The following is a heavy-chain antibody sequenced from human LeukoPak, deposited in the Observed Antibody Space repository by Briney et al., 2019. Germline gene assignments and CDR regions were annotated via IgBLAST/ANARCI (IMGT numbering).Heavy chain of an antibody. Sequence: GGSLRLSCAASGFTFSSYAMSWVRQAPGKGLEWVSAISGSGGSTYYADSVKGRFTISRDNSKNTLYLQMNSLRAEDTAVYYCAKDRYYGSGSHYSPDYWGQGTLVTVSS. D-gene: IGHD3-10*01. V-gene: IGHV3-23*01. CDR1: GFTFSSYA. CDR3: AKDRYYGSGSHYSPDY. CDR2: ISGSGGST. J-gene: IGHJ4*02.